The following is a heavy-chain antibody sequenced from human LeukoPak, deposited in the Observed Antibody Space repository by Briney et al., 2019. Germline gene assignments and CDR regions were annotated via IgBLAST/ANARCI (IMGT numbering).Heavy chain of an antibody. J-gene: IGHJ5*02. D-gene: IGHD3-9*01. CDR3: AREVRYFDWSHRFDP. CDR2: INHSGST. V-gene: IGHV4-34*01. Sequence: SETLSLTCAVYGGSFSGYYWSWIRQPPGKGLEWTGEINHSGSTNYNPSLKSRVTISVDTSKNQFSLKLSSVTAADTAVYYCAREVRYFDWSHRFDPWGQGTLVTVSS. CDR1: GGSFSGYY.